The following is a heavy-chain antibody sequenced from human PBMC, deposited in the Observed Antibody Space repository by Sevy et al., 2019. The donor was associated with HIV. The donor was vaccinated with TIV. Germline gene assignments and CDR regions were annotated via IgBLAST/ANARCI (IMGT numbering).Heavy chain of an antibody. D-gene: IGHD2-2*01. CDR2: ISVSGGST. V-gene: IGHV3-23*01. Sequence: GGSLRLSCAASGFTFSNYAMSWVRQAPGKGLEWVSTISVSGGSTYYADSVQGRFTISRDNSKDTLYLQMDRLTAEDTAVYYCAREHTSPWNFDYWGQGTLVTVSS. CDR1: GFTFSNYA. CDR3: AREHTSPWNFDY. J-gene: IGHJ4*02.